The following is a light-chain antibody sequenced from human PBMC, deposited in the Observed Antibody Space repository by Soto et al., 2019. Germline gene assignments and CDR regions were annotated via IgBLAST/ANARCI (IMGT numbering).Light chain of an antibody. J-gene: IGLJ1*01. CDR1: STDLDSYHR. V-gene: IGLV2-18*02. CDR2: EVS. Sequence: QSVLTQPRSVSGSPGQSVTISCTGTSTDLDSYHRVSWYQKLPGTAPKLMIYEVSKRPSGVPDRFSGLKSGDTASLTISGLQADDEADYSCCSYVCSHTWVFGTGTQGTVL. CDR3: CSYVCSHTWV.